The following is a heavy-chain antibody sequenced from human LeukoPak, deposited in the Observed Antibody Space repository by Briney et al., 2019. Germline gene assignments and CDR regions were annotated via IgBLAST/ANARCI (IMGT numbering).Heavy chain of an antibody. V-gene: IGHV4-59*01. J-gene: IGHJ4*02. CDR2: IYYRGTT. D-gene: IGHD3-22*01. Sequence: SETLSLTCTVSGGSISSYYWSWIRQPPGKGLEWIGYIYYRGTTNYNPSLKSRVTISVDTSKNQFSLKLSSVTAADTAVYYCAREGDSSGYYFFDYWGQGTLVTVSS. CDR3: AREGDSSGYYFFDY. CDR1: GGSISSYY.